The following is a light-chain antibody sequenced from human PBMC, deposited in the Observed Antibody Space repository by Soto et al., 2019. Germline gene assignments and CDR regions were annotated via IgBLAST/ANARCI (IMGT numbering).Light chain of an antibody. CDR1: QSISSW. Sequence: IQMTQSPCTVSASVADRATRSFRASQSISSWLAWYQQKPGKAPKLLIYDASSLESGVPSKFGGSGSGIEFPLTISRLQPDDFATYSCQQYYSYSWPFGQGTKVDIK. CDR3: QQYYSYSWP. J-gene: IGKJ1*01. V-gene: IGKV1-5*01. CDR2: DAS.